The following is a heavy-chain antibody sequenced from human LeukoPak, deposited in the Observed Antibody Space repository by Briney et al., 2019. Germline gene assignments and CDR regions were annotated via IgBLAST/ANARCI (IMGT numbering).Heavy chain of an antibody. Sequence: GESLKISCKGSGYTFTSYWIVWVRQMPGKGLAWMGIIYPGDSDTRYSPSFQGQVTISVDKSISTAYLQWSSLKAADTAMYYCARRGPATNYYYHAMDVWGQGTTVTVSS. CDR3: ARRGPATNYYYHAMDV. D-gene: IGHD1-26*01. V-gene: IGHV5-51*01. CDR2: IYPGDSDT. CDR1: GYTFTSYW. J-gene: IGHJ6*02.